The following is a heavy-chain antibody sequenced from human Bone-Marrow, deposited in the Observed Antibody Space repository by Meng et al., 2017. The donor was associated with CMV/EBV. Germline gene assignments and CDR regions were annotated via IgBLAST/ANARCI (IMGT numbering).Heavy chain of an antibody. CDR3: ARVMIVVNRRYYYYGMDV. CDR1: GYTFTSHG. J-gene: IGHJ6*02. D-gene: IGHD3-22*01. CDR2: INPNSGGT. Sequence: ASVKVSCKASGYTFTSHGINWVRQAPGQGLEWMGWINPNSGGTNYAQKFQGRVTMTRDTSISTAYMELSRLRSDDTAVYYCARVMIVVNRRYYYYGMDVWGQGTTVTVSS. V-gene: IGHV1-2*02.